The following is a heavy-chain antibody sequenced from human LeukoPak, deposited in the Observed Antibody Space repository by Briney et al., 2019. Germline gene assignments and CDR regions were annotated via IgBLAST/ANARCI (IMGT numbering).Heavy chain of an antibody. Sequence: ASVKVSCKASGYTFTSYDINWVRQATGQGLEWMGWMNPNSGNTGYAQKFQGRVTITRNTSISTAYMELSSLRSEDTAVYYCARAPRIIMVGGVIYWFAPWGKGTLVTVS. CDR3: ARAPRIIMVGGVIYWFAP. D-gene: IGHD3-10*01. J-gene: IGHJ5*02. CDR1: GYTFTSYD. CDR2: MNPNSGNT. V-gene: IGHV1-8*03.